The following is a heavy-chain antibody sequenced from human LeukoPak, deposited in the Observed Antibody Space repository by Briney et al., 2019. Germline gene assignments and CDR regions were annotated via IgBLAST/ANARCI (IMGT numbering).Heavy chain of an antibody. J-gene: IGHJ4*02. Sequence: GASVKVSCKASGGTFSSYAISWVRQAPGQGLEWMGGIVPIFGTANYAQKFQGRVTMTRDTSTSTVYMELSSLRSEDTAVYYCASPSLGYCSGGSCYSMKYWGQGTLVTVSS. D-gene: IGHD2-15*01. CDR3: ASPSLGYCSGGSCYSMKY. CDR2: IVPIFGTA. V-gene: IGHV1-69*05. CDR1: GGTFSSYA.